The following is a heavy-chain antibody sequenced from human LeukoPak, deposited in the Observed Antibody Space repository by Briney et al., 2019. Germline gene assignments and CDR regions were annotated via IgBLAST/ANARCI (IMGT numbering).Heavy chain of an antibody. Sequence: SQTLSLTCTVSGGSISNSGGFYWSWIRQHPGDGREWIGFISYRGSTYYNPSLKSPVSMSVDTYRSQFSLRLTSVTDEDTAVYYCARISQSSGGFYYWGQGTLVTVSS. CDR2: ISYRGST. V-gene: IGHV4-31*02. J-gene: IGHJ4*02. D-gene: IGHD2-15*01. CDR1: GGSISNSGGFY. CDR3: ARISQSSGGFYY.